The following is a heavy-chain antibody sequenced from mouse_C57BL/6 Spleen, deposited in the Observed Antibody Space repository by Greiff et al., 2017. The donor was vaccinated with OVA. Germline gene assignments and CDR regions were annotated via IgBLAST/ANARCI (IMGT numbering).Heavy chain of an antibody. CDR3: AREGLRRGFAY. J-gene: IGHJ3*01. V-gene: IGHV5-4*01. D-gene: IGHD2-4*01. CDR2: ISDGGSYT. Sequence: EVQGVESGGGLVKPGGSLKLSCAASGFTFSSYAMSWVRQTPEKRLEWVATISDGGSYTYSPDNVKGRFTISRDNAKNNLYLQMSHLKSEDTAMYYCAREGLRRGFAYWGQGTLVTVSA. CDR1: GFTFSSYA.